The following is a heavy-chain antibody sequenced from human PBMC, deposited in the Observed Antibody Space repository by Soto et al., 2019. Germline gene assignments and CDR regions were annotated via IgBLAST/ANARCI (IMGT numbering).Heavy chain of an antibody. J-gene: IGHJ6*02. CDR3: ASLRGYSSDGMDV. Sequence: SVKVSCKSSGGTFSSYAISWVRQAPGQGLEWMGGIIPIFGTANYAQKFQGRVTITADESTSTAYMELSSLRSEDTAVYYCASLRGYSSDGMDVWGQGTTVTVSS. V-gene: IGHV1-69*13. D-gene: IGHD5-18*01. CDR1: GGTFSSYA. CDR2: IIPIFGTA.